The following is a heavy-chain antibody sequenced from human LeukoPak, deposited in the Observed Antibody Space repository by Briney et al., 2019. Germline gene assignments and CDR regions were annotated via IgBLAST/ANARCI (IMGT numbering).Heavy chain of an antibody. J-gene: IGHJ4*02. CDR1: GFTFSSYG. CDR2: IRYDGSNK. V-gene: IGHV3-30*02. Sequence: GGSLRLSCAASGFTFSSYGMHRVRQAPGKGLEWVAFIRYDGSNKYYADSVKGRFTISRDNSKNTLYLQMNSLRAEDTAVYYCAKDQDGSYCGIDYWGQGTLVTVSS. D-gene: IGHD1-26*01. CDR3: AKDQDGSYCGIDY.